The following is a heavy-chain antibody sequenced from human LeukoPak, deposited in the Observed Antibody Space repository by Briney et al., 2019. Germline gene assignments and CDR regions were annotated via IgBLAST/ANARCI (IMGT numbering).Heavy chain of an antibody. V-gene: IGHV1-69*02. Sequence: TVKVSRKSSEGSFSSDTISWVRQAPGQGLEWMGRIIPILGIANYAQKFQGRVTITADKSTSTAYMELSSLRSEDTAVYYCARRAVDWDTAMVFDYWGQGTLVTVSS. CDR1: EGSFSSDT. D-gene: IGHD5-18*01. CDR2: IIPILGIA. CDR3: ARRAVDWDTAMVFDY. J-gene: IGHJ4*02.